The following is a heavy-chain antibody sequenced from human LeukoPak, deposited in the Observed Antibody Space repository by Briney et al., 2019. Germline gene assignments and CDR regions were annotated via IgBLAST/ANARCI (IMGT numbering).Heavy chain of an antibody. CDR1: GYTFTGYY. V-gene: IGHV1-2*02. CDR3: ARDYYDSSGYSDAFDT. CDR2: INPNSGGT. D-gene: IGHD3-22*01. Sequence: GASVKVSCKASGYTFTGYYMHWVRQAPGQGLEWMGWINPNSGGTNYAQKFQGRVTMTRDTSISTAYMELSRLRSDDTAVYYCARDYYDSSGYSDAFDTWGQGTMVTVS. J-gene: IGHJ3*02.